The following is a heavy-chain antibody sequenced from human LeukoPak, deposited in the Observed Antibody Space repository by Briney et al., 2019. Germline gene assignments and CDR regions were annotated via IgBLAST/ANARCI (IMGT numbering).Heavy chain of an antibody. CDR1: RDSISSGYY. CDR3: ARGGGSGSRNFDYWGQDY. D-gene: IGHD3-3*01. Sequence: SETLSLTCAFSRDSISSGYYWGWIGQPPGKGREWMGSIYHSGNTYYNPSLKSRVSISVDTSKNQFSLKLSSVTAADTAVYYCARGGGSGSRNFDYWGQDYWGQGTLVTVSS. J-gene: IGHJ4*02. CDR2: IYHSGNT. V-gene: IGHV4-38-2*01.